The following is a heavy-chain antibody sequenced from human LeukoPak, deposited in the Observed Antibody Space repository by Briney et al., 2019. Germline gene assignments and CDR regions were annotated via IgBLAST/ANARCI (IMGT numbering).Heavy chain of an antibody. CDR2: ISVYNGNT. V-gene: IGHV1-18*01. J-gene: IGHJ4*02. D-gene: IGHD3-16*01. Sequence: ASVKVSCTASGYTFTTYVISWVRQAPGQGLEWMGWISVYNGNTNYAQKFQGRVTMTTDTSTSTAYLELRSLRSDDTAVYYCARGNYGDYWGQGTLVTVSS. CDR1: GYTFTTYV. CDR3: ARGNYGDY.